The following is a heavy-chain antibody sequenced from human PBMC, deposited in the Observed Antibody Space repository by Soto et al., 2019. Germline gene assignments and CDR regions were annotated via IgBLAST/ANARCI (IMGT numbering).Heavy chain of an antibody. D-gene: IGHD5-18*01. CDR2: IYYSGST. CDR1: GGSISSSSYY. V-gene: IGHV4-39*01. Sequence: PSETLSLTCTVSGGSISSSSYYWGWIRQPPGKGLEWIGSIYYSGSTYYNPSLKSRVTISVDTSKNQFSLKLSSVTAADTAVYYCARHRGYSYGAGAFDIWGQGTMVTVSS. J-gene: IGHJ3*02. CDR3: ARHRGYSYGAGAFDI.